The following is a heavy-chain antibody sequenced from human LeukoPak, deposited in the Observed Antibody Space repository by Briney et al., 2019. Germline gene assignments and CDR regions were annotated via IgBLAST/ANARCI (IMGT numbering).Heavy chain of an antibody. Sequence: SGGSLRLSCVGSGFTFSNYWMHWGRQAPGKGLVWVSRINPDGGVTNYADSVKGRFTISRDNAKNTLYLQMNSLRAEDTAVYYCVRGGASTWSWGQGTLVTVSS. D-gene: IGHD2-15*01. J-gene: IGHJ5*02. CDR1: GFTFSNYW. CDR2: INPDGGVT. CDR3: VRGGASTWS. V-gene: IGHV3-74*01.